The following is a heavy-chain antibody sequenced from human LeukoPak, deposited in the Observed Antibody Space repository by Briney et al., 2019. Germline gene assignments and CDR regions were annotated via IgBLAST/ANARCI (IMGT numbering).Heavy chain of an antibody. CDR1: GGSISSYY. V-gene: IGHV4-4*07. J-gene: IGHJ6*03. CDR3: ARGGEYDILTGYHHFMDV. Sequence: PSETLSLTCTVSGGSISSYYWSWIRQPAGKGLEWIGRIYTSGSTNYNPSLKSRVTMSVDTSKNQFSLKLSSVTAADTAVYYCARGGEYDILTGYHHFMDVWGKGTTVTVSS. D-gene: IGHD3-9*01. CDR2: IYTSGST.